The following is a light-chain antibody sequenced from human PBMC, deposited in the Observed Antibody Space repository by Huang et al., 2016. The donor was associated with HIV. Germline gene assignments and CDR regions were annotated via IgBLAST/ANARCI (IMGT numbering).Light chain of an antibody. Sequence: IILTQSPATLSVSPGEGATLSCRASQSIGTNLAWYQQGPGQAPRLLVYGSSTSATGVPVRFRGSGAGTQFNLTISSLQSEDFATYYCQHYSNWPPLTFGGGTKVDI. CDR3: QHYSNWPPLT. CDR2: GSS. V-gene: IGKV3-15*01. J-gene: IGKJ4*01. CDR1: QSIGTN.